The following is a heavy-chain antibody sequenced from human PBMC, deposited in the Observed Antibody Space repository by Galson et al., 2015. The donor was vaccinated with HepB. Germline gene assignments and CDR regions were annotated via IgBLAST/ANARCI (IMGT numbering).Heavy chain of an antibody. CDR1: GSTFSMYN. V-gene: IGHV3-48*04. J-gene: IGHJ5*02. CDR2: ISASSSTI. CDR3: ARGRDPIFGVFLPLDP. Sequence: SLRLSCAASGSTFSMYNMNWVRQAPGKGLQWLSYISASSSTIHYADSVRGRFTVSRDNAKNSLFLQMNSLRAEDSAVYYCARGRDPIFGVFLPLDPWGQGILVTVSS. D-gene: IGHD3-3*01.